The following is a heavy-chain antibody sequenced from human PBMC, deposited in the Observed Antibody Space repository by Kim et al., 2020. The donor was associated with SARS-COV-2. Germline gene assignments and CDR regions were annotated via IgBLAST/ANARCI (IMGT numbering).Heavy chain of an antibody. CDR2: ISYDGSNK. V-gene: IGHV3-30*04. CDR1: GFTFSSYA. Sequence: GGSLRLSCAASGFTFSSYAMHWVRQAPGKGLEWVAVISYDGSNKYYADSVKGRFTISRDNSKNTLYLQMNSLRAEDTAVYYCARARPYYDILTGYYTGLKYYYYYGMDVWGQGTTVTVSS. J-gene: IGHJ6*02. D-gene: IGHD3-9*01. CDR3: ARARPYYDILTGYYTGLKYYYYYGMDV.